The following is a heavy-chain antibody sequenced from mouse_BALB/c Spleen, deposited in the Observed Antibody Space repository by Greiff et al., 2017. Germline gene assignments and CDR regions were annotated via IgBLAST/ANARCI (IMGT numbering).Heavy chain of an antibody. CDR1: GYAFSSYW. CDR3: ARDYYGSSDY. V-gene: IGHV1-80*01. CDR2: IYPGDGDT. J-gene: IGHJ2*01. Sequence: VQLQQSGAELVRPGSSVKISCKASGYAFSSYWRNWVKQRLGQGLEWIGQIYPGDGDTNYNGKFKGKATLTADKSSSTAYMQLSSLTSEDSAVYFCARDYYGSSDYWGQGTTLTVSA. D-gene: IGHD1-1*01.